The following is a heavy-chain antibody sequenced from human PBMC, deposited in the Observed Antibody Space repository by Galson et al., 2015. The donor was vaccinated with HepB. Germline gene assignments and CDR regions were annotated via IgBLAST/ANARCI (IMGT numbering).Heavy chain of an antibody. V-gene: IGHV3-23*01. CDR1: GFTFSTYD. J-gene: IGHJ2*01. CDR2: ISGNGEAT. CDR3: AKIKVTSFWYFDL. Sequence: SLRLSCAASGFTFSTYDMSWVRQAPGKGLYWVPQISGNGEATFYADSVKGRFTVSRDNSKSTLYLQMNSLRAEDTAIYYCAKIKVTSFWYFDLWGRGTLVSVSS. D-gene: IGHD2-21*02.